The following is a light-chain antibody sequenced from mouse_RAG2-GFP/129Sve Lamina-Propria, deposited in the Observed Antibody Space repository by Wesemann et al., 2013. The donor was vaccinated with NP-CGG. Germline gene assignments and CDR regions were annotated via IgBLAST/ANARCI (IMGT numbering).Light chain of an antibody. V-gene: IGKV6-13*01. CDR2: SAS. CDR1: QNVGTA. J-gene: IGKJ1*01. Sequence: DIVMTQSQKFMSTTVGDRVSITCKASQNVGTAVAWYQQKPGQSPKLLIYSASNRYTGVPDRFTGSGSGTDFTLTISNMQSEDLALYYCQQHYSTPWTFGGGTKLEIK. CDR3: QQHYSTPWT.